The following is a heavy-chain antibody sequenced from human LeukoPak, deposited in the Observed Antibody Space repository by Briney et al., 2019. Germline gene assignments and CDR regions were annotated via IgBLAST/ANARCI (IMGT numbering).Heavy chain of an antibody. D-gene: IGHD4-17*01. CDR3: ARGGDYEGAGTDY. CDR1: GYTFTGYH. Sequence: ASVKVSCKASGYTFTGYHMHWVRQAPGQGLEWMGWINPNSGGTNYAQKFQGWVTMTRDTSISTAYMELSRLRSDDTAVYYCARGGDYEGAGTDYWGQGTLVTVSS. CDR2: INPNSGGT. V-gene: IGHV1-2*04. J-gene: IGHJ4*02.